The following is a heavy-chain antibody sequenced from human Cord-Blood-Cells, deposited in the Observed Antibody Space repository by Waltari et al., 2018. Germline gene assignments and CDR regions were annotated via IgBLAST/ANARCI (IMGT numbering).Heavy chain of an antibody. CDR3: ARDMSSGYYYGMDV. CDR2: INSEGSST. D-gene: IGHD6-19*01. J-gene: IGHJ6*02. V-gene: IGHV3-74*01. CDR1: GFTFSSYW. Sequence: EVQLVESGGGLVQPGGSLRLSCAASGFTFSSYWMHWVRQAPGKGLVWGTRINSEGSSTSDADSGKGRFTISRDNAKNTLYLQMNSLRAEDTAVYYCARDMSSGYYYGMDVWGQGTTVTVSS.